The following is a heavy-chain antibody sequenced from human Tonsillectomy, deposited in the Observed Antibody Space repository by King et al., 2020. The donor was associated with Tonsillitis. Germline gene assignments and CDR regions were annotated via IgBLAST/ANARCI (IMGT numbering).Heavy chain of an antibody. D-gene: IGHD1-26*01. CDR2: IYTSGST. Sequence: QLQLQGSGPGLVKPSQTLSLTCTVSGGSISSGSYYWSWIRQPAGKGLEWIGRIYTSGSTNYNPSLKSRVTISVDTSKNQFSLKLSSVTAADTAVYYCATYSGSYYANYYYYMDVWGKGTTVTVSS. CDR1: GGSISSGSYY. V-gene: IGHV4-61*02. J-gene: IGHJ6*03. CDR3: ATYSGSYYANYYYYMDV.